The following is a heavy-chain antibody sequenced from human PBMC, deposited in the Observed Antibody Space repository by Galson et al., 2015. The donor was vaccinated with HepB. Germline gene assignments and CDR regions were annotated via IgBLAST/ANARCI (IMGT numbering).Heavy chain of an antibody. Sequence: SLRLSCAASGFTFSSYSMNWVRQAPGKGLEWVSSISSSSSYIYYADSVKGRFTISRDNAKNSLYLQMNSLRAEDTAVCYCARDLRRVVVAATKGGYWGQGTLVTVSS. CDR3: ARDLRRVVVAATKGGY. CDR1: GFTFSSYS. CDR2: ISSSSSYI. D-gene: IGHD2-15*01. V-gene: IGHV3-21*01. J-gene: IGHJ4*02.